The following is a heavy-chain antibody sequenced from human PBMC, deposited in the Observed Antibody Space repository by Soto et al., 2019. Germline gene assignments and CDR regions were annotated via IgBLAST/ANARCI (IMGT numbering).Heavy chain of an antibody. CDR1: GGTFSSNA. D-gene: IGHD3-22*01. J-gene: IGHJ4*02. CDR2: IIPIFGTA. Sequence: QVQLVQSGAEVKKPGSSVKVSCKASGGTFSSNAIDWVRQAPGQGLEWMGGIIPIFGTANYAQKFQGRITITADESTSTAYMELRSLRSDDTAVYYCARGVHYDSSGYYYFYWGQGTLVTVSS. CDR3: ARGVHYDSSGYYYFY. V-gene: IGHV1-69*01.